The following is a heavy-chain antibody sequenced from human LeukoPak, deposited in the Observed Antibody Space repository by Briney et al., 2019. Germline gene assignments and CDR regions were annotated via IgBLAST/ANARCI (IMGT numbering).Heavy chain of an antibody. CDR1: GFTFSSYV. J-gene: IGHJ4*02. Sequence: GGSLRLSCATSGFTFSSYVMSWVRQAPGKGLEWVSVISGSGSTTYYADSVKGRFTISRDNSKNTLYLQMNSLRAEDTAVYYCAKEGGYSSGWNQDYWGQGTLVTVSS. V-gene: IGHV3-23*01. D-gene: IGHD6-19*01. CDR3: AKEGGYSSGWNQDY. CDR2: ISGSGSTT.